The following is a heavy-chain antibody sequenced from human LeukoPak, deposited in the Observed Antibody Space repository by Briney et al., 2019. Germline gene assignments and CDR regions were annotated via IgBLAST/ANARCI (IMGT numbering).Heavy chain of an antibody. CDR2: ISSRSGTT. D-gene: IGHD3-16*01. J-gene: IGHJ4*02. CDR1: GVTFRTYS. Sequence: QTGRSLRLSCAASGVTFRTYSMSSVRQAPGQKLVWMSYISSRSGTTYYAESVKRRVTISRDNAKNSLSLQMNSLRAEDTAVYYCAPFSDYWGQGTLVSVSS. V-gene: IGHV3-48*01. CDR3: APFSDY.